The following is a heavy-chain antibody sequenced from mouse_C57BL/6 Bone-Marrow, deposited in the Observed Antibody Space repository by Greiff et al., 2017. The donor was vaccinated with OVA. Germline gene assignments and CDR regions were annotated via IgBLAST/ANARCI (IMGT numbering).Heavy chain of an antibody. Sequence: QVQLQQSGAELVKPGASVKLSCKASGYTFTEYTIHWVKQRSGQGLEWIGWFYPGSGSIKYNEKFKDKATLTADKSSSTVYMELSRLTSEDSAVYFCARHDLPYDYDRRGYYFDYWGQGTTLTVSS. CDR2: FYPGSGSI. CDR3: ARHDLPYDYDRRGYYFDY. J-gene: IGHJ2*01. D-gene: IGHD2-4*01. CDR1: GYTFTEYT. V-gene: IGHV1-62-2*01.